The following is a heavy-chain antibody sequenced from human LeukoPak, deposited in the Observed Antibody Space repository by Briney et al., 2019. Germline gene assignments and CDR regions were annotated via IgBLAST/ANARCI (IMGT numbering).Heavy chain of an antibody. CDR2: IYYSGST. J-gene: IGHJ4*02. CDR1: GGSISSSSYY. Sequence: SETLSLTCTVSGGSISSSSYYWGWIRQPPGKGLEWIGSIYYSGSTYYNPSLKSRVTISVHTSKNQFSLKLSPVTAADTAVYYCARQMGYFDILTPPVYWGQGTLVTVSS. V-gene: IGHV4-39*01. CDR3: ARQMGYFDILTPPVY. D-gene: IGHD3-9*01.